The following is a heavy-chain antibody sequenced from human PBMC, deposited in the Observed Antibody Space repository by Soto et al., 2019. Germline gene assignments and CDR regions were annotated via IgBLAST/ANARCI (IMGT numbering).Heavy chain of an antibody. CDR1: GYTFTGYY. J-gene: IGHJ6*02. D-gene: IGHD6-6*01. CDR2: INPNSGGT. V-gene: IGHV1-2*04. CDR3: ARDRIAARPDHYYYGMDV. Sequence: ASVKVSCKASGYTFTGYYMHWVRQAPGQGLEWMGWINPNSGGTNYAQKFQGWVTMTRDTSISTAYMGLSRLRSDDTAVYYCARDRIAARPDHYYYGMDVWGQGTTVTVSS.